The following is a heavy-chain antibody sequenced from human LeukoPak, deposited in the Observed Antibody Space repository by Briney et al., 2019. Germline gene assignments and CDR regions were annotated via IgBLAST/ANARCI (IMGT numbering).Heavy chain of an antibody. V-gene: IGHV3-66*01. CDR1: GFTVSSNY. D-gene: IGHD6-13*01. CDR3: ARDGYSSSSNWFDP. J-gene: IGHJ5*02. Sequence: AGRSLRLSCAASGFTVSSNYMSWVRQAPGKGLEWVSVIYSGGSTYYADSVKGRFTISRDNSKNTLYLQMNTLRADDTAVYYCARDGYSSSSNWFDPWGQGTLVTVSS. CDR2: IYSGGST.